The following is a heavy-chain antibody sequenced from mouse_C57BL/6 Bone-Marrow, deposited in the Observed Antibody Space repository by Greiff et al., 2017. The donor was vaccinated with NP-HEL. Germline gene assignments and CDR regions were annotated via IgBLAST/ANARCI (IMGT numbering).Heavy chain of an antibody. D-gene: IGHD2-3*01. CDR1: GYTFTDYE. Sequence: QVQLQQSGAELVRPGASVTLSCKASGYTFTDYEMHWVKQTPVHGLEWIGAIDPETGGTAYNQKFKGKAILTADKSSSTAYMELSSLTSEDSAVYYCTRYDGYYVNYYAMDYWGQGTSVTVSS. CDR2: IDPETGGT. J-gene: IGHJ4*01. CDR3: TRYDGYYVNYYAMDY. V-gene: IGHV1-15*01.